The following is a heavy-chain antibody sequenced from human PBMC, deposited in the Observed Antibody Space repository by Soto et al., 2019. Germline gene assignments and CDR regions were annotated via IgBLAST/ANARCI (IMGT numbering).Heavy chain of an antibody. D-gene: IGHD6-6*01. CDR3: AKDGRAARSYYYYMDV. V-gene: IGHV3-23*01. CDR1: GFTFRSYA. J-gene: IGHJ6*03. Sequence: EVQLLESGGGLVQPGGSLRLSCAASGFTFRSYAMSWVRQAPGKGLEWVSAISGSGGSTYYADSVKGRFTISRDNSKNTLYLQMNSLRAEDTAVYYCAKDGRAARSYYYYMDVWGKGTTVTVSS. CDR2: ISGSGGST.